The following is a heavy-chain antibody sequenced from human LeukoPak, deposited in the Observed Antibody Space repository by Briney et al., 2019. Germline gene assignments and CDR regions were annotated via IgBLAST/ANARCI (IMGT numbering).Heavy chain of an antibody. CDR1: GFTFSDYY. J-gene: IGHJ6*02. CDR2: ISGSGGST. V-gene: IGHV3-23*01. CDR3: AKDTSGWLLGMDV. D-gene: IGHD3-22*01. Sequence: GGSLRLSCAASGFTFSDYYMSWIRQAPGKGLEWVSAISGSGGSTYYADSVKGRFTISRDNSKNTLYLQMNSLRAEDTAVYYCAKDTSGWLLGMDVWGQGTTVTVSS.